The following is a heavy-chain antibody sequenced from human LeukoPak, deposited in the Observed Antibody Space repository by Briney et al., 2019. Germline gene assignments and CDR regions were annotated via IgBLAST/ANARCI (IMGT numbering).Heavy chain of an antibody. J-gene: IGHJ2*01. V-gene: IGHV3-66*04. D-gene: IGHD6-13*01. Sequence: GGSLRLSCAASGFTVSSNYMSWVRQAPGKGLEWVSVIYSGGSTYYADSVKGRFTISRDNSKNTLYLQMNSLRAEDTAVYYCARQVRWYWYFDPWGRGTLVTVSS. CDR2: IYSGGST. CDR3: ARQVRWYWYFDP. CDR1: GFTVSSNY.